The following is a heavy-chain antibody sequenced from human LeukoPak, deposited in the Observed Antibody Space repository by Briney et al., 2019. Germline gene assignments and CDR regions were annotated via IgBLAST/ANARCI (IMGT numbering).Heavy chain of an antibody. CDR1: GFTFSDYY. J-gene: IGHJ4*02. V-gene: IGHV3-11*01. D-gene: IGHD3-22*01. Sequence: PGGSLRLSCAASGFTFSDYYMSWIRQAPGKGLEWVSYISSSGSTIYYADSVKGRFTISRDNAKNSLYLQMNSLRAEDTAVYYCARSKKRTHYYDSSGYYYPGDYWGQGTLVTVSS. CDR2: ISSSGSTI. CDR3: ARSKKRTHYYDSSGYYYPGDY.